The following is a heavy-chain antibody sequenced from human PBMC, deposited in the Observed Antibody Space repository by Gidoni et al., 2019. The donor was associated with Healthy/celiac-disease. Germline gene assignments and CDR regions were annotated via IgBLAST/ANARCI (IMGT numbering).Heavy chain of an antibody. V-gene: IGHV5-51*03. Sequence: EVQLVQSGAEVNKPGASLKISCKGSGSSFTSYWIGWVRQMPGKGLEWMGIIYPGDSDTRYSPSFQGQVTISADKSISTAYLQWSSLKASDTAMYYCARGSWDYDSSGYYYPFDPWGQGTLVTVSS. J-gene: IGHJ5*02. CDR2: IYPGDSDT. CDR1: GSSFTSYW. D-gene: IGHD3-22*01. CDR3: ARGSWDYDSSGYYYPFDP.